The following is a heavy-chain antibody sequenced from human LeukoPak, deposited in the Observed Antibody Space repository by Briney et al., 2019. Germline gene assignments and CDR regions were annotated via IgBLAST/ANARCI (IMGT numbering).Heavy chain of an antibody. V-gene: IGHV3-23*01. CDR3: AKDFVAVADYMDV. CDR2: VSGSGAST. Sequence: GGSLRLSCAASGFTFSSYAMSWVRQAPGKGLEWVSVVSGSGASTYYADSVKGRFTVSRDNSKNTLYLQMNSLRAEDTAVYYCAKDFVAVADYMDVWGKGTTVTVSS. J-gene: IGHJ6*03. D-gene: IGHD6-19*01. CDR1: GFTFSSYA.